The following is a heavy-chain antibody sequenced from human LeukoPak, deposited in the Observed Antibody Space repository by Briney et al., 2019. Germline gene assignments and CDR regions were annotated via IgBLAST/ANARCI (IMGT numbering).Heavy chain of an antibody. CDR3: ARHGTYYFDISDYYT. Sequence: GESLKISCKDSGYSFTGYWIGWVRQMPGKGLEWMGIIYPGDSDTRYSPSFQGQVTISADKSISTAYLQWSSLKASDTAMYYCARHGTYYFDISDYYTWGQGTLVTVSS. CDR2: IYPGDSDT. D-gene: IGHD3-22*01. J-gene: IGHJ5*02. V-gene: IGHV5-51*01. CDR1: GYSFTGYW.